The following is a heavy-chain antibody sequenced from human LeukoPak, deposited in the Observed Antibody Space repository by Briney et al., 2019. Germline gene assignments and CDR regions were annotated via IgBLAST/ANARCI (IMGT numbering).Heavy chain of an antibody. CDR2: ISSNGGST. CDR1: GFTFNNYA. CDR3: ARVGPVAGTFYFQH. D-gene: IGHD6-19*01. V-gene: IGHV3-64*01. J-gene: IGHJ1*01. Sequence: GGSLRLSCAASGFTFNNYAMYWVRQAPGKGLEYVSGISSNGGSTDSANSVKGRFTISRDNSKNTLYLQMGSLRAEDMAVYYCARVGPVAGTFYFQHRGQGTLVTVSS.